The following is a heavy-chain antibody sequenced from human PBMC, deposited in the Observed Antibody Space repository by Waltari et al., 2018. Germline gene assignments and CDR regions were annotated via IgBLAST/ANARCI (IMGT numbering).Heavy chain of an antibody. CDR3: ARVNYYDSSGYLDY. V-gene: IGHV4-31*01. CDR2: IYYSGST. D-gene: IGHD3-22*01. J-gene: IGHJ4*02. CDR1: GGSISSGGYY. Sequence: QVQLQESGPGLVKPSQTLSLTCTVSGGSISSGGYYWSWNRQHPGKGLEWIGYIYYSGSTYYNPSLKSLVTISVDTSKNQFSLKLSSVTAADTAVYYCARVNYYDSSGYLDYWGQGTLVTVSS.